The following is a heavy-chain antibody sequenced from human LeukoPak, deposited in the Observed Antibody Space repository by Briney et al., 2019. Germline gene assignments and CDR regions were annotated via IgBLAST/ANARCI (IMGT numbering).Heavy chain of an antibody. CDR1: GYTFTSYA. CDR3: ARSRSPSSSWYDPSDY. V-gene: IGHV7-4-1*02. Sequence: ASVKVSCKAYGYTFTSYAMNWVRQAPGQGLEWKGLINTNTGNPTYAQGFTGRFVFSLDTSVSTAYLQISSLKAEDTAVYYCARSRSPSSSWYDPSDYWGQGTLVTVSS. CDR2: INTNTGNP. D-gene: IGHD6-13*01. J-gene: IGHJ4*02.